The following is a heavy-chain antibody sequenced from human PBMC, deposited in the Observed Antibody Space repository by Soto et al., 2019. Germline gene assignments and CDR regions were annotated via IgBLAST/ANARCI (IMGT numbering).Heavy chain of an antibody. CDR3: ARDLGHYDTSGYFDS. D-gene: IGHD3-22*01. CDR1: GFTFSSSS. Sequence: GGSLRLSCVASGFTFSSSSMNWVRQAPGKGLEWVPYISAITSRTYYADSVKGRFTISRDNAKNSLYLQMNSLRVEDTAVYYCARDLGHYDTSGYFDSWGQGTLVTVSS. CDR2: ISAITSRT. V-gene: IGHV3-48*01. J-gene: IGHJ4*02.